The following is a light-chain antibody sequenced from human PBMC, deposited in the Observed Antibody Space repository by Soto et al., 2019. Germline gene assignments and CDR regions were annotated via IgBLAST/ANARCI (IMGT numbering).Light chain of an antibody. V-gene: IGKV1-27*01. CDR2: AAS. CDR1: QGIRNF. Sequence: DIQMTQSPTSLSASVGDRVTITCRASQGIRNFVAWYQQKPGKAPKLLIYAASTLQSGVPSRFSGSGSGTFFTLTINCLQSEDVATYSCQKYSSVPVFGSWTKVEIK. J-gene: IGKJ3*01. CDR3: QKYSSVPV.